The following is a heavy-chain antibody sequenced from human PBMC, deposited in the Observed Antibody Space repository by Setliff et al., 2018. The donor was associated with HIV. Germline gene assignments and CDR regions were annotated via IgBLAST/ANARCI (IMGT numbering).Heavy chain of an antibody. D-gene: IGHD1-26*01. CDR1: GGSFNTRRTK. V-gene: IGHV4-39*07. CDR3: VRELLGSGGTVPEVNFFDF. J-gene: IGHJ4*02. Sequence: SCKVSGGSFNTRRTKWGWIRQSPGKGLEWIGSIFYFGSVTYNPSLKSRPLISIDTSKTQFSLNLRSVTAADTAVYYCVRELLGSGGTVPEVNFFDFWGQGTLVTVS. CDR2: IFYFGSV.